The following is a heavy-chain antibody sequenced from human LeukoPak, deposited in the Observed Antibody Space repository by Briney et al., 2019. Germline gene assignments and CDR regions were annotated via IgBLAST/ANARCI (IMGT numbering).Heavy chain of an antibody. D-gene: IGHD1-1*01. CDR3: ARVKTGTVGAFDI. J-gene: IGHJ3*02. CDR1: GCTFTGYY. V-gene: IGHV1-2*02. CDR2: INPNSGGT. Sequence: ASVKVSCKASGCTFTGYYMHWVRQAPGQGLEWMGWINPNSGGTNYAQKFQGRVTMTRDTSISTAYMELSRLRSDDTAVYYCARVKTGTVGAFDIWGQGTMVTVSS.